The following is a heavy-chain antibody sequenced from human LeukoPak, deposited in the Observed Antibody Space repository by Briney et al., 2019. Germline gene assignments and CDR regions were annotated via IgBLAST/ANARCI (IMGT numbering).Heavy chain of an antibody. D-gene: IGHD2-21*02. CDR3: ARGNCGGDCYYNFGTYFDF. J-gene: IGHJ4*02. CDR2: IFYSGGT. CDR1: GGSMCSYY. Sequence: SETLSLTCAVSGGSMCSYYWSWLRQPPGKGLEWIGYIFYSGGTNSNASLNSRLTISVDTSKNQFSLKLSSVTAADTAVYYCARGNCGGDCYYNFGTYFDFWGQGTLVTVSS. V-gene: IGHV4-59*01.